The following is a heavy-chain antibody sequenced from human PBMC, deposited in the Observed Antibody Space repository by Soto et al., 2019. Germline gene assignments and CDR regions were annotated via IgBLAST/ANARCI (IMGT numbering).Heavy chain of an antibody. Sequence: GESLKISCKASGFTFSSYSLGWVRHMPGKGLQWMGNIFSSDSSAKYSPSFVGQVTISGDRSINTAYLQWSSLKASDTAIYYCGTWRGSSWFDYWGPGTLVTVSS. D-gene: IGHD2-2*01. V-gene: IGHV5-51*01. J-gene: IGHJ4*02. CDR3: GTWRGSSWFDY. CDR2: IFSSDSSA. CDR1: GFTFSSYS.